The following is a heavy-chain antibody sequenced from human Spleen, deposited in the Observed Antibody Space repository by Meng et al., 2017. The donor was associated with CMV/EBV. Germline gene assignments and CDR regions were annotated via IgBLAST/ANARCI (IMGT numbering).Heavy chain of an antibody. V-gene: IGHV4-31*02. D-gene: IGHD4-23*01. CDR3: ARVGPVKTPGESMWRFDP. CDR1: SISGGFH. Sequence: SISGGFHWSWVRRRPRKGLEWMGHVCYGGTTGYNPSLKSRLTISVDTSQNQFTLKLTSMAAADTAVYYCARVGPVKTPGESMWRFDPWGQGTLVTVSS. J-gene: IGHJ5*02. CDR2: VCYGGTT.